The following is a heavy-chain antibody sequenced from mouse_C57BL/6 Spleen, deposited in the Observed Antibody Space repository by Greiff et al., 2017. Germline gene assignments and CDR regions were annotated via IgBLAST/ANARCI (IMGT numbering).Heavy chain of an antibody. CDR1: GYSITSGYY. Sequence: DVQLQESGPGLVKPSQSLSLTCSVTGYSITSGYYWNWIRQFPGNKLEWMGYISYDGSNNYNPSLKNRISITRDTSKNQFFLKLNSVTTEDTATYYCARDRRYFDYWGQGTTLTVSS. J-gene: IGHJ2*01. CDR2: ISYDGSN. V-gene: IGHV3-6*01. CDR3: ARDRRYFDY.